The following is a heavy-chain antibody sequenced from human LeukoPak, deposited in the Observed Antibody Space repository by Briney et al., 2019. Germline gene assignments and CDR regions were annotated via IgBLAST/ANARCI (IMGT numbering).Heavy chain of an antibody. V-gene: IGHV3-23*01. J-gene: IGHJ4*02. D-gene: IGHD3-3*01. Sequence: TGGSLRLSCAASGFTFSSYAMSWVRQAPGKGLEWVSAISGSGGTTYYADSVKGRFTISRDNSKNTLYLQMNSLRAEDTAVYYCAKDLRGIFGVVTPFDYWGQGTLVTVSS. CDR2: ISGSGGTT. CDR3: AKDLRGIFGVVTPFDY. CDR1: GFTFSSYA.